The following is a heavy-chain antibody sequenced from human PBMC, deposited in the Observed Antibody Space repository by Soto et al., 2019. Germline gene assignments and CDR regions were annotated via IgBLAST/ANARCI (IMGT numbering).Heavy chain of an antibody. CDR3: AKVGFSGSSTYYYYYGMDV. CDR1: GFTFSNYG. Sequence: GGSLRLSCAAAGFTFSNYGMHWVRQAPGKGLEWVAVISYDGSNKYHADSVKGRFTISRDNSKNTLYLQMNSLRAEDTAVYYCAKVGFSGSSTYYYYYGMDVWGQGTTVTVSS. CDR2: ISYDGSNK. D-gene: IGHD1-26*01. J-gene: IGHJ6*02. V-gene: IGHV3-30*18.